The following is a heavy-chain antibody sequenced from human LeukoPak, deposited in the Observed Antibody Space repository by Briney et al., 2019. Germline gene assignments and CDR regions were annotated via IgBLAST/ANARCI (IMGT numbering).Heavy chain of an antibody. CDR1: GLPFSNHW. Sequence: GGSLRLSCAVSGLPFSNHWMTWVRQAPGKGLERVANINQEGSEKYYVDSVKGRFSISRDNAKSSLYLQMNSLRVEDTAMYFCAREGYGDYHIWGQGTIVTVSS. J-gene: IGHJ3*02. D-gene: IGHD4-17*01. CDR3: AREGYGDYHI. V-gene: IGHV3-7*01. CDR2: INQEGSEK.